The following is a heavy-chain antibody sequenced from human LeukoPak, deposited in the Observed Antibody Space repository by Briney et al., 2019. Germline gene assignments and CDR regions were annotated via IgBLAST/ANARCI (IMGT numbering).Heavy chain of an antibody. CDR2: INHSGST. CDR1: GGSFSGYY. Sequence: SQTLSLTCAVYGGSFSGYYWSCIRQPPGKGLEWMGEINHSGSTNYHPFLKDRLTISVDTSKNQFYLKLSSVTAADTAVYYCARGRGRWLQLTRYFDYWGQGTLVTVSS. J-gene: IGHJ4*02. V-gene: IGHV4-34*01. D-gene: IGHD5-24*01. CDR3: ARGRGRWLQLTRYFDY.